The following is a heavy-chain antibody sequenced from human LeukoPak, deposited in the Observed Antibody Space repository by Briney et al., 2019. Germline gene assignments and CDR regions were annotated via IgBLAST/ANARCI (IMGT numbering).Heavy chain of an antibody. D-gene: IGHD2-15*01. Sequence: GGSLRLSCAASGFTVSSTYMSWVRQAPGKGLEWVSVIYSGGNIYYIDSVKGRFTISRDTSKNTLYLQMNSLRAEDTAVYYCASRHCSGGGCYFAGADPFDYWGQGILVTVSS. CDR2: IYSGGNI. CDR3: ASRHCSGGGCYFAGADPFDY. CDR1: GFTVSSTY. J-gene: IGHJ4*02. V-gene: IGHV3-53*01.